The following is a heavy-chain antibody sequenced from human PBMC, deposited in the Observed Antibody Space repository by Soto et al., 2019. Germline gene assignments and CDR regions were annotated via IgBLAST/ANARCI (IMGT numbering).Heavy chain of an antibody. CDR3: ARHNYGSGSTYFDY. V-gene: IGHV4-59*08. D-gene: IGHD3-10*01. J-gene: IGHJ4*02. CDR1: GVSISRYC. CDR2: IYYSGST. Sequence: SETLSLTCTVSGVSISRYCWSWIRQPPGKGLEWIGYIYYSGSTNYNPSLKSRVTISVDTSKNQFSLKLNSMTAADTAVYYCARHNYGSGSTYFDYWGQGTLVTASS.